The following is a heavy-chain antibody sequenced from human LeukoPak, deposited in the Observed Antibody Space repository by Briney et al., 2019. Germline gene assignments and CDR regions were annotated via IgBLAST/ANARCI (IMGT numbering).Heavy chain of an antibody. CDR1: GGSISSYY. Sequence: SETQSLTCTVSGGSISSYYWSWIRQPAGKGLEWIGRIYSGGGTNYNPSLKSRVTMSVDSSNNQFSLKLSSVTAADTAVFYCARENTGSYREFDYWGQGTLVTVSS. CDR2: IYSGGGT. D-gene: IGHD1-26*01. J-gene: IGHJ4*02. V-gene: IGHV4-4*07. CDR3: ARENTGSYREFDY.